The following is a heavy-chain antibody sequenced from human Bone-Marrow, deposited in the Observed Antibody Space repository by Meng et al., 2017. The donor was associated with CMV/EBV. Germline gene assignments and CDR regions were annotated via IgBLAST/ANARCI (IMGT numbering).Heavy chain of an antibody. D-gene: IGHD4-11*01. V-gene: IGHV3-74*01. CDR3: ARESTRMTTRGFYYYYGMDV. Sequence: GESLKISCAASGFTFSSYWMHWVRQAPGKGLVWVSRINSDGSSTSYADSVKGRFTISRDNAKNTLYLQMNSLRAEDTAVYYCARESTRMTTRGFYYYYGMDVWGQGTTVNVDS. J-gene: IGHJ6*01. CDR1: GFTFSSYW. CDR2: INSDGSST.